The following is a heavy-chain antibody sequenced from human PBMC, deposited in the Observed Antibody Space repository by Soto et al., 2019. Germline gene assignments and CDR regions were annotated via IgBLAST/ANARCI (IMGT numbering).Heavy chain of an antibody. Sequence: EAQLLESGGELIQPGGSLRLSCAASGFTYSSHGMSWVRQAPGKGLEWIAGLCRGGGSTYYADSVKGRFTISRDNSKNTLDLIMNSLRVEDTALYYCARDGKYRTDGFGIWGQGTMGSVST. D-gene: IGHD5-12*01. V-gene: IGHV3-23*01. J-gene: IGHJ3*02. CDR1: GFTYSSHG. CDR3: ARDGKYRTDGFGI. CDR2: LCRGGGST.